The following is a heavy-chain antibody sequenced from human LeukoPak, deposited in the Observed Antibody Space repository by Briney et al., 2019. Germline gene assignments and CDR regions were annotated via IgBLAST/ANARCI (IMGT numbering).Heavy chain of an antibody. V-gene: IGHV4-39*07. CDR1: GGSIGSSSYY. D-gene: IGHD3-22*01. CDR3: ARDRFRHYYDSSGYYHRWFDP. CDR2: IYYSGST. J-gene: IGHJ5*02. Sequence: SETLSLTCTVSGGSIGSSSYYWGWIRQPPGKGLEWIGSIYYSGSTYYNPSLKSRVTISVDTSKNQFSLKLSSVTAADTAVYYCARDRFRHYYDSSGYYHRWFDPWGQGTLVTVSS.